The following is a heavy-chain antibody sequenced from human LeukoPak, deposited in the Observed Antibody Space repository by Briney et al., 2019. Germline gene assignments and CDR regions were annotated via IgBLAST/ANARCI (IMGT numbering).Heavy chain of an antibody. CDR3: ARLITFGGVIVFDY. V-gene: IGHV1-3*01. Sequence: ASVKVSCKASGYTFTSYAMHWVRQAPGQRLEWMGWINAGNGNTKYSQKFQGRVTITRDTSASTAYMELSSLRSEDTVVYYCARLITFGGVIVFDYWGQGTLVTVSS. CDR1: GYTFTSYA. CDR2: INAGNGNT. D-gene: IGHD3-16*02. J-gene: IGHJ4*02.